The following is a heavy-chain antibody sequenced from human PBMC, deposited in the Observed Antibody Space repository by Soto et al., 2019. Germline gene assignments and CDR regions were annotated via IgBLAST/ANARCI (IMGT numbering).Heavy chain of an antibody. CDR3: TRDIRSTYFDY. CDR2: IFYDGSHN. J-gene: IGHJ4*02. CDR1: GFTFSNYG. D-gene: IGHD2-21*01. V-gene: IGHV3-33*01. Sequence: QVQLVESGGGVVQPGRSLRLSCAASGFTFSNYGMHWVRQAPGKGLEWVAVIFYDGSHNYYADSVKGRFTISRDNSKNTLYLQMSSLRVEDTAVYFCTRDIRSTYFDYWGQGTLVTVSS.